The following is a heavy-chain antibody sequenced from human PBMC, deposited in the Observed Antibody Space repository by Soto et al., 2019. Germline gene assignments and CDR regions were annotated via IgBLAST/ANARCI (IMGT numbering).Heavy chain of an antibody. V-gene: IGHV3-30*18. CDR3: AKDQIVVVPAAMPLDYYYYGMDV. CDR1: GFTFSSYG. J-gene: IGHJ6*02. Sequence: GGSLRLSCAASGFTFSSYGMHWVRQAPGKGLEWVAVISYDGSNKYYADSVKGRFTISRDNSKNTLYLQMNSLRAEDTAVYYCAKDQIVVVPAAMPLDYYYYGMDVWGQGTTVTVSS. D-gene: IGHD2-2*01. CDR2: ISYDGSNK.